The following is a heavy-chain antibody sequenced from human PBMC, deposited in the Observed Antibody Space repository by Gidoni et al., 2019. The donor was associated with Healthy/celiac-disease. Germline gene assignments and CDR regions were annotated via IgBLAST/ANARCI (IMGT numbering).Heavy chain of an antibody. Sequence: QVQLQESGPGLVKPSQTLSLTCTFSGGSISSGGYYWSWIRQHPGKGLEWIGYIYYSGSTYYNPSLKSRVTISVDTSKNQFSLKLSSVTAADTAVYYCARGSSDILTGYFRFDYWGQGTLVTVSS. CDR3: ARGSSDILTGYFRFDY. CDR1: GGSISSGGYY. V-gene: IGHV4-31*03. D-gene: IGHD3-9*01. J-gene: IGHJ4*02. CDR2: IYYSGST.